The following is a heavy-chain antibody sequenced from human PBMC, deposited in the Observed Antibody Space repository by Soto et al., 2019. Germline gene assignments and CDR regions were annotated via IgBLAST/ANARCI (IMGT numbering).Heavy chain of an antibody. J-gene: IGHJ5*02. D-gene: IGHD5-12*01. V-gene: IGHV1-8*01. CDR3: ARADPVDIVATDNWFDP. CDR2: MNPNSGNT. Sequence: GASVKVSCKASGYTFTSYDINWVRQATGQGLEWMGWMNPNSGNTGYAQKFQGRVTMTRNTSISTAYMELSSLRSEDTAVYYCARADPVDIVATDNWFDPWGQGTLVTVSS. CDR1: GYTFTSYD.